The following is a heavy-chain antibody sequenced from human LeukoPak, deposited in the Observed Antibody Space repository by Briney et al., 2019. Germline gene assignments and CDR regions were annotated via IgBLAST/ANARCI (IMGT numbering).Heavy chain of an antibody. CDR1: GYTFTGYY. CDR3: ARGSPMPYIVATKTGRIALDY. Sequence: ASVKVSCKASGYTFTGYYMHWVRQAPGQGLEWMGWINPNSGGTNYAQKLQGRVTMTTDTSTSTAYMELRSLRSDDTAVYYCARGSPMPYIVATKTGRIALDYWGQGTLVTVSS. J-gene: IGHJ4*02. V-gene: IGHV1-2*02. CDR2: INPNSGGT. D-gene: IGHD5-12*01.